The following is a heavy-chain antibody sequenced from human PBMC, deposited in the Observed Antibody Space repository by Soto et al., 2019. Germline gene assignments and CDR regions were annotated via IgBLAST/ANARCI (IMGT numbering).Heavy chain of an antibody. Sequence: PSETLSLTCAVYGGSFSGYYWSWIRQPPGKGLEWIGEINHSGSTYYSPSLKSRVTISIDTSNNQVSLKLSSVTAADTAVYYCARDVLVTAIRPGAFGIWGQGTMVTVSS. V-gene: IGHV4-34*09. D-gene: IGHD2-21*02. J-gene: IGHJ3*02. CDR1: GGSFSGYY. CDR3: ARDVLVTAIRPGAFGI. CDR2: INHSGST.